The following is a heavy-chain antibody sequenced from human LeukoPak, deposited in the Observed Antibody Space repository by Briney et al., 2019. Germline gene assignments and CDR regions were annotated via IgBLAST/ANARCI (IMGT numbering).Heavy chain of an antibody. D-gene: IGHD2-21*01. Sequence: GGSLRLSCAASGFTFSGYSMNWVRQAPGKGLEWVSSISSSSTYIYYADSVKGRFTISRDNAKNSLYLQMNSLRAEDTAVYYCARPARAYCGGDSPIDYWGQGTLVTVSS. CDR1: GFTFSGYS. CDR2: ISSSSTYI. V-gene: IGHV3-21*01. CDR3: ARPARAYCGGDSPIDY. J-gene: IGHJ4*02.